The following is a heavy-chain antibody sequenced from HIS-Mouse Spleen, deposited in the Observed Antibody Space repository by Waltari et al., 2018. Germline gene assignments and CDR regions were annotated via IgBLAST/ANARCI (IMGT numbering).Heavy chain of an antibody. CDR2: ISSSSSYI. Sequence: EVQLVESGGGLVKPGGSLRLSCAASGFTFSSYSMNWVRQAPGKGLEWVSSISSSSSYIYYADSVKGRFTISRDNAKNSLYLQMNSLRAEDTAVYYCARDLFTSHWYFDLWGRGTLVTVSS. J-gene: IGHJ2*01. CDR1: GFTFSSYS. V-gene: IGHV3-21*01. CDR3: ARDLFTSHWYFDL.